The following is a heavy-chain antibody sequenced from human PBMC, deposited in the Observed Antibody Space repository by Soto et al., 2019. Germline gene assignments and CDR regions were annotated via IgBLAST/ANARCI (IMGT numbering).Heavy chain of an antibody. CDR1: GFTFSSYA. J-gene: IGHJ5*02. Sequence: GGSLRLSCAASGFTFSSYAMSWVRQAPGKGLEWVSAISGSGGSTYYADSVKGRFTISRDNSKNTLYLQMNSLRAEDTAVYYCAKDGVFGVVIIANWFDPWGQGTLVTVSS. D-gene: IGHD3-3*01. CDR2: ISGSGGST. V-gene: IGHV3-23*01. CDR3: AKDGVFGVVIIANWFDP.